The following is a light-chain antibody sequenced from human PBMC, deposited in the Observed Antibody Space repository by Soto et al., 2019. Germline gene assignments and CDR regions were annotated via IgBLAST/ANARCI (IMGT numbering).Light chain of an antibody. V-gene: IGLV2-8*01. CDR2: ELS. J-gene: IGLJ2*01. CDR3: SSHAGGNNFVV. Sequence: QSALTQPPSASGSPGQSVTISCTGTSSDIGGYNYVSWYQQHPDKAPKLMIYELSKRPSGVPDRFSGSKSGNTASLTVSGLQAEDEADYYCSSHAGGNNFVVFGGGTKVTVL. CDR1: SSDIGGYNY.